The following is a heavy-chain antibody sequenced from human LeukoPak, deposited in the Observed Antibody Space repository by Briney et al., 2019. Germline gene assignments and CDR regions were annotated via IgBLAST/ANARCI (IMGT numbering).Heavy chain of an antibody. CDR3: ARVGSGYYYGFDY. V-gene: IGHV4-31*03. CDR1: GGSISSGGYY. Sequence: PSETLSLTCTVSGGSISSGGYYWSWIRQHPGKGLEWIGYIYYSGSTYYNPSLKSRVTISVDTSKNQFPLKLSSVTAADTAVYYCARVGSGYYYGFDYWGQGTLVTVSS. D-gene: IGHD3-22*01. CDR2: IYYSGST. J-gene: IGHJ4*02.